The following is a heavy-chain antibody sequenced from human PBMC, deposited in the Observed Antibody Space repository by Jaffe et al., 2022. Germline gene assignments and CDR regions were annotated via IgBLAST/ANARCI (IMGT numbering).Heavy chain of an antibody. CDR1: GYSISSGYY. D-gene: IGHD3-9*01. CDR2: IYHSGST. J-gene: IGHJ4*02. V-gene: IGHV4-38-2*01. Sequence: QVQLQESGPGLVKPSETLSLTCAVSGYSISSGYYWGWIRQPPGKGLEWIGSIYHSGSTYYNPSLKSRVTISVDTSKNQFSLKLSSVTAADTAVYYCARSDLLRYFVCTDWGQGTLVTVSS. CDR3: ARSDLLRYFVCTD.